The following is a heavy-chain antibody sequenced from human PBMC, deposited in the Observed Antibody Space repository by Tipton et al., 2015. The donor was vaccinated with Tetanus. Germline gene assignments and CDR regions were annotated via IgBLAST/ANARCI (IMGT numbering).Heavy chain of an antibody. D-gene: IGHD6-19*01. V-gene: IGHV3-23*01. J-gene: IGHJ4*02. CDR1: GFTFSSYA. CDR3: AKDRQWLVAFDY. Sequence: SLRLSCAASGFTFSSYAMSWVRQAPGKGLEWVSAISGSGGSTYYADSVKGRFTISRDNSKNTLYLQMNSLRAEDTAVYYCAKDRQWLVAFDYWGQGTLVTVSS. CDR2: ISGSGGST.